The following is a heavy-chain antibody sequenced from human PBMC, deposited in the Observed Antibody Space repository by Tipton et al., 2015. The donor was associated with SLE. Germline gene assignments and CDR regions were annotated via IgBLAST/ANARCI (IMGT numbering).Heavy chain of an antibody. CDR3: ARDRSFNDAFDL. Sequence: SLRLSCAASGFSFSNYVIDWVRQAPGKGLEWVALIWPDGNEKYYGDSVKGRFTISRDNSRNTVYLQMDSLRAEDTAVYYCARDRSFNDAFDLWGQGTTVTVSS. V-gene: IGHV3-33*01. J-gene: IGHJ3*01. CDR1: GFSFSNYV. CDR2: IWPDGNEK.